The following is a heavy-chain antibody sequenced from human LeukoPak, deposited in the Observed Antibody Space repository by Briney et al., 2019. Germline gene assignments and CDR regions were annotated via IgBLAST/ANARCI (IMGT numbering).Heavy chain of an antibody. Sequence: PSETLSLTCTASGGSISTYYWSWIRQPAGKGLEWIGRIHTSGSTDYNPSLKSRVTMSVDTSKKQFSLRLSSVTAADAAMYYCAREGSMTARPFVSIDYWGQGTLVTVSS. CDR1: GGSISTYY. J-gene: IGHJ4*02. CDR2: IHTSGST. D-gene: IGHD6-6*01. CDR3: AREGSMTARPFVSIDY. V-gene: IGHV4-4*07.